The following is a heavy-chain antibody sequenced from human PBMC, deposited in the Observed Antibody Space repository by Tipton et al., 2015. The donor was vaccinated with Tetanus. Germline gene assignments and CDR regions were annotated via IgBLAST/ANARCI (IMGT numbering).Heavy chain of an antibody. Sequence: QLVQSGPEVKKPGASMKVSCKAFGYIFTSYGISWVRQAPGQGLEWMGWISGNNGDTKYAQNLQGRVTMTTDTSTSTAYMELRSLRSDDTAVYYCARDEGRIAAAGTYFEYWGQGTLVTVSS. J-gene: IGHJ4*02. CDR3: ARDEGRIAAAGTYFEY. CDR1: GYIFTSYG. CDR2: ISGNNGDT. V-gene: IGHV1-18*01. D-gene: IGHD6-13*01.